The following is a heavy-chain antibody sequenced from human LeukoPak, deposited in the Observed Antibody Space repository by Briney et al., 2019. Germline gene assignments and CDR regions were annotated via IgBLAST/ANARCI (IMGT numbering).Heavy chain of an antibody. Sequence: GGSLRLSCAGYGFNFRAYTMNWVRQAPGQGLQWVSGIYGSGEGQTFYADSVRGRFTISRDDSRNLVFLHMDSLRVEDTALYYCAKDVKSDGVWDVDHRGRGTLVTVS. V-gene: IGHV3-23*01. CDR1: GFNFRAYT. CDR2: IYGSGEGQT. CDR3: AKDVKSDGVWDVDH. J-gene: IGHJ4*02. D-gene: IGHD4-17*01.